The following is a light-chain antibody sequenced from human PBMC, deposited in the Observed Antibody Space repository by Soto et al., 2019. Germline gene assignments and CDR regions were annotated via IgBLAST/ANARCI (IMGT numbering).Light chain of an antibody. CDR2: DVS. Sequence: QSALTQPASVSGSPGQSITISCTGTSSDVGGYNSVSWYQQHPGKAPKLMIYDVSHRPSGVSDRFSGSKSGNTAALTISGLQAEDEAEYYCSSYTSSSLLVFGGGTKLTVL. CDR1: SSDVGGYNS. CDR3: SSYTSSSLLV. V-gene: IGLV2-14*01. J-gene: IGLJ2*01.